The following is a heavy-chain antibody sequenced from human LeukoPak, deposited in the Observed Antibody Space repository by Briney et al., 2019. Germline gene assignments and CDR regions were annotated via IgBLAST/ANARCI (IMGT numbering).Heavy chain of an antibody. CDR3: ARDIGSGWYPDACDI. CDR2: ISNRGST. J-gene: IGHJ3*02. CDR1: GGSISSYY. V-gene: IGHV4-59*01. D-gene: IGHD6-19*01. Sequence: SETLSLTCTVSGGSISSYYWNWIRLPPGKGLEWIGYISNRGSTNYNPSLKSRVTISVDRSKKQFYLKLSSVTAADTAVYYCARDIGSGWYPDACDIWGQGTMVTVSS.